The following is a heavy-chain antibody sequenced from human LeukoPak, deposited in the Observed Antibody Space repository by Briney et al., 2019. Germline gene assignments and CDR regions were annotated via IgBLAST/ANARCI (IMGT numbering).Heavy chain of an antibody. CDR1: GYTLTELS. CDR2: FDPEDGET. V-gene: IGHV1-24*01. J-gene: IGHJ4*02. CDR3: ATSGGWGSSGYYFDY. Sequence: ASVKVSCKVSGYTLTELSMHWVRQAPGKGLEWMGGFDPEDGETIYAQKFQGRVTMTEDTSTDAAYMELSSLRSEDTAAYYCATSGGWGSSGYYFDYWGQGTLVTVSS. D-gene: IGHD3-22*01.